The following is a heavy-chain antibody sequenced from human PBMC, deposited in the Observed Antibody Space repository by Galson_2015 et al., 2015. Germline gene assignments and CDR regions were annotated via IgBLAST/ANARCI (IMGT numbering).Heavy chain of an antibody. Sequence: SLRLSCAASGFTFNDHAMNWVRQAPGKGLEWVSAISGSGGATWYGDSVKGRFIISRDNSKNTVYLQMNSLRVEDAAVYYCAMTPPTTVTTPYFDPRGQGILVTVSS. V-gene: IGHV3-23*01. CDR3: AMTPPTTVTTPYFDP. D-gene: IGHD4-17*01. CDR1: GFTFNDHA. J-gene: IGHJ5*02. CDR2: ISGSGGAT.